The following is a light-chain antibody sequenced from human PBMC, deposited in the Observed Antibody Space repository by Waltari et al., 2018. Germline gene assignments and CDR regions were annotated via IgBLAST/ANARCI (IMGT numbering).Light chain of an antibody. V-gene: IGLV3-27*01. CDR2: TDS. Sequence: SYELTQPSPVSVSPGQTARTTCSGDLLAKKYTGWFQQKPGQAPFLLITTDSDRPSGIPERFSGSNSGTTVTLTISGAQPGDEADYYCYSAPDNSGVFGGGTKLIVL. CDR1: LLAKKY. CDR3: YSAPDNSGV. J-gene: IGLJ3*02.